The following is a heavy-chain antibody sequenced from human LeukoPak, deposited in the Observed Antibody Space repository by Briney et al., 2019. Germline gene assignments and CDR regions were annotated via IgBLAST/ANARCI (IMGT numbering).Heavy chain of an antibody. CDR1: GGSISSDSDY. CDR3: ARDPKAMISFFDY. D-gene: IGHD3-22*01. CDR2: IYYSGST. V-gene: IGHV4-39*07. Sequence: SETLSLTCTVSGGSISSDSDYWGWIRQPPGKGLEWIASIYYSGSTYYNPSLKSRVTISVDRSNNQFSLKLSSVTAADTAVYYCARDPKAMISFFDYWGQGTLVTVSS. J-gene: IGHJ4*02.